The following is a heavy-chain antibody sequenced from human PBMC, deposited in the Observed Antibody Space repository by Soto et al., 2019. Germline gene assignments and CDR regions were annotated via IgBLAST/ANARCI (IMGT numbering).Heavy chain of an antibody. D-gene: IGHD1-1*01. CDR1: GFTFSAYW. CDR3: ARGPRVSSTVTGAH. V-gene: IGHV3-74*01. Sequence: QPGGSLRLSCAVSGFTFSAYWMHWVRQVPGKGLTWVSRISDDGSTATYADSVKGRFVISRDNAKNSLYLEMNTLRVDDSGLYYCARGPRVSSTVTGAHWGRGTLVTVSS. J-gene: IGHJ4*02. CDR2: ISDDGSTA.